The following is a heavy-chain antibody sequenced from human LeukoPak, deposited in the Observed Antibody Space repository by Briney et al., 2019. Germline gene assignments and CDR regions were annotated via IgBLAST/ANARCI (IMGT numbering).Heavy chain of an antibody. CDR1: GFTLDDYG. CDR3: AKDVATVGIVDF. V-gene: IGHV3-9*01. Sequence: PGRSLRLSCAASGFTLDDYGMNWVRQAPGKGLEWVAGISWNSGSIGYADSVKGRFTISRDNTKNSLYLQMNSLRAEDTAFYYCAKDVATVGIVDFWGQGTLVTVSS. CDR2: ISWNSGSI. D-gene: IGHD2-21*01. J-gene: IGHJ4*02.